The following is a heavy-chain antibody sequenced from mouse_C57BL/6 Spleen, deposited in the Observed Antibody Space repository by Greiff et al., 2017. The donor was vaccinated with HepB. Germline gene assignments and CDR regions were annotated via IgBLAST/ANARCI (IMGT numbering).Heavy chain of an antibody. D-gene: IGHD2-4*01. Sequence: QVQLQQSGAELVKPGASVKMSCKASGYTFTSNWITWVKQRPGQGLEWIGDIYPGSGSTNYNEKFKSKATLTVDTSSSTAYMQLSSLTSEDSAVYYCARDDDYDRAWFAYWGQGTLVTVSA. V-gene: IGHV1-55*01. CDR2: IYPGSGST. CDR3: ARDDDYDRAWFAY. J-gene: IGHJ3*01. CDR1: GYTFTSNW.